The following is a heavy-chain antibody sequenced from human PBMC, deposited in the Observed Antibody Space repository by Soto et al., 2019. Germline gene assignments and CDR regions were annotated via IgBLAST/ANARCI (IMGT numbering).Heavy chain of an antibody. CDR2: ISGYNGNT. CDR3: ARGYFDY. Sequence: QVQLVQSGAEVKKPGASVKVSCKTSRYTFTSYGVSWVRQAPGQGLEWVGWISGYNGNTNYAQKLQGRVTMTTDTPTATAYMELRGLRSDDTAIYYCARGYFDYWGQGTLVTVSS. CDR1: RYTFTSYG. V-gene: IGHV1-18*04. J-gene: IGHJ4*02.